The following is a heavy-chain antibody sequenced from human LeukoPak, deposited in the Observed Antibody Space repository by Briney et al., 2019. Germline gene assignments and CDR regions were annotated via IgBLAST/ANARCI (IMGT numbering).Heavy chain of an antibody. V-gene: IGHV4-4*09. Sequence: SETLSLTCTVSGGSISSFYWSWIRQSPGKGLEWIGFIYSNGSTNYNPSLKSRVTISVDTSKNQFSLKLSSMTAADTAVYYCARRYCNSISCSHMDVWGKGTTVTVSS. J-gene: IGHJ6*03. D-gene: IGHD2-2*01. CDR1: GGSISSFY. CDR3: ARRYCNSISCSHMDV. CDR2: IYSNGST.